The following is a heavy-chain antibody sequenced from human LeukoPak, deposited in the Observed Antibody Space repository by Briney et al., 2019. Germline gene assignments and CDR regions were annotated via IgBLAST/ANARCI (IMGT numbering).Heavy chain of an antibody. CDR3: ARGFSGSYYRPGLDYFDY. Sequence: PSETLSLTCSVSGGSISSYYWSWIRQPPGKGLEWIGYIYYSGSTNYNPSLKSRITILVDTSKNQFSLKLSSVTAADTAVYYCARGFSGSYYRPGLDYFDYWGQGTLVTVSS. D-gene: IGHD3-10*01. CDR2: IYYSGST. CDR1: GGSISSYY. V-gene: IGHV4-59*01. J-gene: IGHJ4*02.